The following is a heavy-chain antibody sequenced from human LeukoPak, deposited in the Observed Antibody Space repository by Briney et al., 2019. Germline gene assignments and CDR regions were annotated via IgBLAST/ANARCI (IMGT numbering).Heavy chain of an antibody. Sequence: GSLRLSCAVSGFTFSDHHMDWIRQPPGKGLEWIGEINHSGSTNYNPSLKSRVTISVDTSKNQFSLKLSSVTAADTAVYYCARGSLAYYLDYWGQGTLVTVSS. CDR1: GFTFSDHH. J-gene: IGHJ4*02. V-gene: IGHV4-34*01. CDR3: ARGSLAYYLDY. CDR2: INHSGST.